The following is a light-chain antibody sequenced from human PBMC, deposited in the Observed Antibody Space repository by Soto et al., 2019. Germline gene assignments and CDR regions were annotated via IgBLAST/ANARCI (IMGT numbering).Light chain of an antibody. CDR1: QGISDF. Sequence: DIQMTQSPSSLSASVGDRVTITCQASQGISDFLNWYQQKPGKAPKLLIYDASNLETGVPSRFSGGGSGTDFTFTISSLQPEDIATYYCQYSRHLPLFGPGTKVDMK. V-gene: IGKV1-33*01. CDR2: DAS. CDR3: QYSRHLPL. J-gene: IGKJ3*01.